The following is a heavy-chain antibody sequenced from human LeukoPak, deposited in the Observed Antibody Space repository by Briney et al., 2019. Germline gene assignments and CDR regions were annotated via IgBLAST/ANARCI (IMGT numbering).Heavy chain of an antibody. J-gene: IGHJ3*02. CDR2: ISWNSGSI. CDR3: AKDIGDYGGDDAFDI. V-gene: IGHV3-9*01. D-gene: IGHD4-17*01. Sequence: GGSLRLSCAASGFTFDDYAMHWVRQAPGKGLEWVSGISWNSGSIGYADSVKGRFTIYRDNAKNSLYLQMNSLRAEDTALYYCAKDIGDYGGDDAFDIWGQGTMVTVSS. CDR1: GFTFDDYA.